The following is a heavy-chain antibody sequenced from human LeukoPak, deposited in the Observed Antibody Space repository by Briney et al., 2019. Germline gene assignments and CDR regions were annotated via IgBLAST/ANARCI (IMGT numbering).Heavy chain of an antibody. J-gene: IGHJ6*02. CDR2: IIPILGIA. Sequence: SVKVSCKASGGTFSSYAISWVRQAPGQGLEWMGRIIPILGIANYAQKFQGRVTITADKSTSTAYMELSSLRSEDTAVYYCARKGEDYGSGSYHLRYYYYYGMDVWGQGTTVTVSS. CDR3: ARKGEDYGSGSYHLRYYYYYGMDV. D-gene: IGHD3-10*01. CDR1: GGTFSSYA. V-gene: IGHV1-69*04.